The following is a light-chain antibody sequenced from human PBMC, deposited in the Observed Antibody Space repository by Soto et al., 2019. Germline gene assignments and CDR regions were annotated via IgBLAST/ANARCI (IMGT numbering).Light chain of an antibody. CDR2: DVT. CDR3: CSYAGSYTLGV. V-gene: IGLV2-11*01. CDR1: SSDVGGYNL. Sequence: QSALTQPRSVSGSPGQSVTISCTGTSSDVGGYNLVSWYQQYPGRAPKRLIYDVTKRPSGVPDRFSGSKSGNTASLTNSGLQAEDEADYYCCSYAGSYTLGVFGGGTKLTVL. J-gene: IGLJ3*02.